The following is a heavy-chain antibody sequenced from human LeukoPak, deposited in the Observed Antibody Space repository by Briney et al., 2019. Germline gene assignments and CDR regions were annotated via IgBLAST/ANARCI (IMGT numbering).Heavy chain of an antibody. D-gene: IGHD3-22*01. Sequence: GGSLRLSCAASGFTFSSYAMTWVRQAPGKGLEWVSGISGSGYSTYYADSVKGRFTISRDNSKSTLYLQMSSLRAEDTAVYYCAKEKYCYDTSGYYPFDYWGQGTLVTVSS. CDR1: GFTFSSYA. CDR2: ISGSGYST. J-gene: IGHJ4*02. CDR3: AKEKYCYDTSGYYPFDY. V-gene: IGHV3-23*01.